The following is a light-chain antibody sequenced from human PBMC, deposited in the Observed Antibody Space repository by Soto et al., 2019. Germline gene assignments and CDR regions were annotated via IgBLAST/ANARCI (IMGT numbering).Light chain of an antibody. CDR2: GAS. V-gene: IGKV3-15*01. CDR3: QQCDDWPRT. CDR1: QSVGNN. J-gene: IGKJ1*01. Sequence: EIVMTQSPATLSVSPGERVTLSCRASQSVGNNLAWYQQKPGQAPRLLIHGASTRATGVPVRFSGSGSGTEFTLTISSLQSEDFAVYYCQQCDDWPRTFGQGTKVDI.